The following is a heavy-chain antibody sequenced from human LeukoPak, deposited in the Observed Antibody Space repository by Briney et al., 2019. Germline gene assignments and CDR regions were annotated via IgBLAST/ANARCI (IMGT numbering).Heavy chain of an antibody. J-gene: IGHJ5*02. Sequence: GGSLRLSCAASGFTFSSHWMHWVRQAPGKGLVWVSRIKSDGSSTRYADSVKGRFTIFRDNAKNTLYLQMNSLRAEDTAVYYCARGRAYYDFWSGYYNWFDPWGQGTLVTVSS. D-gene: IGHD3-3*01. V-gene: IGHV3-74*01. CDR3: ARGRAYYDFWSGYYNWFDP. CDR1: GFTFSSHW. CDR2: IKSDGSST.